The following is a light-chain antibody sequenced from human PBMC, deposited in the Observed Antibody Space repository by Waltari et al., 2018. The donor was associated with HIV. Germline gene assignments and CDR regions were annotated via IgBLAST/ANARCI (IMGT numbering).Light chain of an antibody. J-gene: IGLJ2*01. CDR2: DDS. V-gene: IGLV3-21*02. CDR3: QGWDSTTDEGV. Sequence: SYLLTQPPSVSVAPGQTATITCGGNNIKSKNVHWYRQRPGQAPTLVVYDDSARPAGIPERFSGSHSENTATLTISRGEAGDEADYYCQGWDSTTDEGVFGGGTKLAVL. CDR1: NIKSKN.